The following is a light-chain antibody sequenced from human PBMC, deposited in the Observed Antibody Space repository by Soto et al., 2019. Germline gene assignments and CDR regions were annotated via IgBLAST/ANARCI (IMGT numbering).Light chain of an antibody. CDR2: GAS. CDR3: QQYNNWPRT. J-gene: IGKJ2*01. CDR1: QSVSSN. V-gene: IGKV3-15*01. Sequence: EIVMTQSPATLSVSPGERATLSCRASQSVSSNLAWYQQKPGQAPRLLIYGASIRATGIPAKFSGSGSGTEFTLTSSRLQSDDFAVYYWQQYNNWPRTFGQGTKLEIK.